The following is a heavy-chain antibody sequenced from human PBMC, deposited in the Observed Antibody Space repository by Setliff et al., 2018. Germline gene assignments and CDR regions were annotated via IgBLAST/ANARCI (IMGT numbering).Heavy chain of an antibody. CDR2: INHYGST. Sequence: TSETLSLTCAVYDGSFSDYYWSWIRQPPGKGLEWIGEINHYGSTKYKPSLKSRVTISVDTSKNQFSLKLNSVTAADTAVYYCARRWNFGPYGSGIHDGFDMWGQGTMVTVSS. CDR1: DGSFSDYY. D-gene: IGHD3-10*01. J-gene: IGHJ3*02. V-gene: IGHV4-34*01. CDR3: ARRWNFGPYGSGIHDGFDM.